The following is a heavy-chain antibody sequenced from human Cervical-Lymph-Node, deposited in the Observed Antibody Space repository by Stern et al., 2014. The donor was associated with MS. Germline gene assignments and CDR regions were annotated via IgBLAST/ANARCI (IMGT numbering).Heavy chain of an antibody. J-gene: IGHJ4*02. CDR2: AWYDGSTA. V-gene: IGHV3-33*01. D-gene: IGHD5-24*01. CDR1: GFTFSSYG. Sequence: QMQLVQSGGGVVQPGTSLRLSCAASGFTFSSYGMHWVRQAPGKGLEWVALAWYDGSTAYYTNSVKGRFTISRDNSKNTPSLQMNSLTAEDTAVYYCARGHIPYAYNYLFDYWGQGTLVTVSS. CDR3: ARGHIPYAYNYLFDY.